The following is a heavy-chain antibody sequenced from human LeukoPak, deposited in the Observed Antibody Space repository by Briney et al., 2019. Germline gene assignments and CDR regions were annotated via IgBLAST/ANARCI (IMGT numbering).Heavy chain of an antibody. CDR2: IYYSGST. J-gene: IGHJ4*02. Sequence: SETLSLTCTVSGGSLSSSSYYWGWIRQPPGKGLEWIGSIYYSGSTYYNPSLKSRVTISVDTSKNQFSLKLSSVTAADTAVYYCARPISSGSYSFDLGYWGQGTLVTVSS. CDR3: ARPISSGSYSFDLGY. D-gene: IGHD1-26*01. CDR1: GGSLSSSSYY. V-gene: IGHV4-39*01.